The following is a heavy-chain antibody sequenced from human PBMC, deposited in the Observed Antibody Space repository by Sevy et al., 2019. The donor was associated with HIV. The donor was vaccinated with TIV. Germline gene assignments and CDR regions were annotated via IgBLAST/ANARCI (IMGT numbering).Heavy chain of an antibody. V-gene: IGHV3-48*02. J-gene: IGHJ4*02. CDR1: RFTFSSYS. Sequence: GGSLRLSCAASRFTFSSYSMNWVRQAPGKGLEWVSYISSSSSTIYYSDSVKGRFTISRDNAKNSLYLQMNSLRDEDTAVYYCARGSRKVSGWIDYWGQGTLVTVSS. CDR3: ARGSRKVSGWIDY. CDR2: ISSSSSTI. D-gene: IGHD6-19*01.